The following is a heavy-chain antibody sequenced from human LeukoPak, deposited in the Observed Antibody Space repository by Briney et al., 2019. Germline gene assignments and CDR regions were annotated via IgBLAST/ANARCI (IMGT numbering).Heavy chain of an antibody. Sequence: PSQTLSLTCTVSGGSISSGGYYWSWIRQHTGKGLEWIGYIYYSGSTDYNPSLKSRVTISVDTSKNQFSLKLSSVTAADTAVYYCTTIKRGNIFGYFDFWGQGILVTVSS. J-gene: IGHJ4*02. CDR2: IYYSGST. V-gene: IGHV4-31*03. D-gene: IGHD5-18*01. CDR3: TTIKRGNIFGYFDF. CDR1: GGSISSGGYY.